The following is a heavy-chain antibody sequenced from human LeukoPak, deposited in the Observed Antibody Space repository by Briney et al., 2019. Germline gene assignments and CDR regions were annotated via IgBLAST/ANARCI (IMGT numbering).Heavy chain of an antibody. CDR1: GYTFTGYY. CDR2: INPNSGGT. D-gene: IGHD3-10*01. V-gene: IGHV1-2*02. CDR3: AREIGDGSGSYYNDY. J-gene: IGHJ4*02. Sequence: ASVKVSCKASGYTFTGYYMHWVRQAPGQGLEWMGWINPNSGGTNYAQKFQGRVTMTRDTSISTAYMELSRLRSDDTAVYYCAREIGDGSGSYYNDYWGQGTLVTVSS.